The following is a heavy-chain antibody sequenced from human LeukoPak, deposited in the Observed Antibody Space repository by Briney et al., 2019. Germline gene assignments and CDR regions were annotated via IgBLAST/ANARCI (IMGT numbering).Heavy chain of an antibody. Sequence: GSLRLSCAASGFPFSSYAMSWVRQAPGKGLEWVSAISGSGGSTYYADSVKGRFTISRDNSKNTLYLQMYSLRAEGTAVYYCAKMPTPSGYGLATFDYWGQGTLVTVSS. J-gene: IGHJ4*02. V-gene: IGHV3-23*01. D-gene: IGHD5-12*01. CDR2: ISGSGGST. CDR1: GFPFSSYA. CDR3: AKMPTPSGYGLATFDY.